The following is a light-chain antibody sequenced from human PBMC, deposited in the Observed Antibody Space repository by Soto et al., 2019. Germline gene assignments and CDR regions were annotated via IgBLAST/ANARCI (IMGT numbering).Light chain of an antibody. V-gene: IGKV2-30*02. CDR2: KVS. CDR1: QSLVHSDGNTY. Sequence: DIVLTQSPLSLPVTLGQPAAISCRSSQSLVHSDGNTYLNWLQQRPGQSPRRLIYKVSNRDSGVPDRFSGSGSGTDFTLTISRVEAEDIGVYYCVQGTHWPRALGHGTKVDIK. J-gene: IGKJ1*01. CDR3: VQGTHWPRA.